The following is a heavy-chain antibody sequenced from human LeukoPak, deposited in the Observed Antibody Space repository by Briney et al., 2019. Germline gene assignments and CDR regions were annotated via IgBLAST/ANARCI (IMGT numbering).Heavy chain of an antibody. J-gene: IGHJ6*02. CDR3: AKVYGRSDMIGGVIHSVYYYGMDV. D-gene: IGHD3-10*01. CDR1: RYTYNGYH. CDR2: INPNSGGT. V-gene: IGHV1-2*02. Sequence: ASVKVSCMASRYTYNGYHMHSVRQAPGQRLEWMGWINPNSGGTNYAQKFQGRLNMTRDTSISTAYMELSRIRSDDKAVYYCAKVYGRSDMIGGVIHSVYYYGMDVWGQGTTVTVSS.